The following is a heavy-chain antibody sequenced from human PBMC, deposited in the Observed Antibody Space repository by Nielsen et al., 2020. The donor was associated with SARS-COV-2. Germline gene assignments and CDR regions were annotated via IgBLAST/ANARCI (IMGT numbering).Heavy chain of an antibody. CDR2: INHTGST. CDR3: ARGLGIAAVYYMDV. CDR1: GGSISSSNW. V-gene: IGHV4-4*02. D-gene: IGHD6-13*01. Sequence: SETLSLTCAVSGGSISSSNWWSWVRQPPGKGLEWIGEINHTGSTNYNPSLKSRVTISLDTSKNQFSLRLSSVTAADTAVYYCARGLGIAAVYYMDVWGKGTTVTVSS. J-gene: IGHJ6*03.